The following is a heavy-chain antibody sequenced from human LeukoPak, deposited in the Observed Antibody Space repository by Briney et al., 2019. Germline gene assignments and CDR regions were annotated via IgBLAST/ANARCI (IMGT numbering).Heavy chain of an antibody. CDR1: GDSVSSNSAA. J-gene: IGHJ4*02. Sequence: SQTLSLTCAISGDSVSSNSAAWHWISQSPSRGLEWLGRTYYRSKWYNDYAVSVKSRITINPDTSKNQFSLQLNSVTPEDTAVYYCAREGITMVRGVFDYWGQGTLVTVAS. CDR2: TYYRSKWYN. V-gene: IGHV6-1*01. D-gene: IGHD3-10*01. CDR3: AREGITMVRGVFDY.